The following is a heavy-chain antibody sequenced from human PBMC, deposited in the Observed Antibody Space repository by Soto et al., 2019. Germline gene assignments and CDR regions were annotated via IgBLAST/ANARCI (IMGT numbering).Heavy chain of an antibody. D-gene: IGHD5-12*01. CDR3: STRGDGYNADFDY. Sequence: EVQVVVSGGGLVQPGGSLKLSCAASGVTFSGSAMHWVRQASGKGLEWVGRIRSKANSYATAYGASAKGRSTMSRDDSKNTASLQMNSLKTEDTAVYYCSTRGDGYNADFDYWGQGTLVTVSS. J-gene: IGHJ4*02. V-gene: IGHV3-73*01. CDR1: GVTFSGSA. CDR2: IRSKANSYAT.